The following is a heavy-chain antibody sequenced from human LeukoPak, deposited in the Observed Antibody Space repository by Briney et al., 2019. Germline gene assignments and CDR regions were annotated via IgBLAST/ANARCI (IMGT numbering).Heavy chain of an antibody. CDR3: ARDRYGLYYFDY. D-gene: IGHD5-18*01. V-gene: IGHV3-23*01. Sequence: GGSLRLSCAASGFTFSSYGMHWVRQAPGKGLEWVSAISGSGGSTYYADSVKGRFTISRDNSKNTLYLQMNSLRAEDTAVYYCARDRYGLYYFDYWGQGTLVTVSS. CDR1: GFTFSSYG. CDR2: ISGSGGST. J-gene: IGHJ4*02.